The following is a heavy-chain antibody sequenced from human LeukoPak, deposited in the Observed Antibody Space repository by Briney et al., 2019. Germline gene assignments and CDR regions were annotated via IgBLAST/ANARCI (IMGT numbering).Heavy chain of an antibody. CDR2: INGGNSDT. Sequence: GGSLRLSCAASGFTMSNSAMSWVRQAPGKGLEWVSAINGGNSDTNYAESVKGRFTISRDNSKNTLYQQMNSLRAEDTAVYYCARDPYSSGWYLFDYWGQGTLVTVSS. D-gene: IGHD6-19*01. CDR1: GFTMSNSA. V-gene: IGHV3-23*01. CDR3: ARDPYSSGWYLFDY. J-gene: IGHJ4*02.